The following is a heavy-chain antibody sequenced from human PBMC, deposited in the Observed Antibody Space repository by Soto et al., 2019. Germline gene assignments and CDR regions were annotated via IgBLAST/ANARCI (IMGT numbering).Heavy chain of an antibody. CDR2: IKSKTDGGTT. Sequence: GGSLRLSCAASGFTFSNAWMSWVRQAPGKGLEWVGRIKSKTDGGTTDYAAPVKGRFTISRDDSKNTLYLQMNSLKTEDTAVYYCTTRMYQPKRYYYYYGMDVWGQGTTVTVSS. J-gene: IGHJ6*02. V-gene: IGHV3-15*01. D-gene: IGHD2-2*01. CDR3: TTRMYQPKRYYYYYGMDV. CDR1: GFTFSNAW.